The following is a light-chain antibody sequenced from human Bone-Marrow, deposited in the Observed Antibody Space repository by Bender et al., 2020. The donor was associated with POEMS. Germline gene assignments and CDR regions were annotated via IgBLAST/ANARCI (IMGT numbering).Light chain of an antibody. Sequence: QSVLTQPPSLSGAPGQSVTISCTGSSSNIGANFDVHWYQRVPGAAPKRLIHGNNIRPSGVPDRFSGSKSGTSASLAISGLQSEDEADYYCAAWEDSLNGWVFGGGTKLTVL. CDR3: AAWEDSLNGWV. CDR2: GNN. V-gene: IGLV1-50*01. CDR1: SSNIGANFD. J-gene: IGLJ3*02.